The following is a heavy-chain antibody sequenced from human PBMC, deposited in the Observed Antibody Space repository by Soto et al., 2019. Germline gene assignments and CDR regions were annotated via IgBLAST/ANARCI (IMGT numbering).Heavy chain of an antibody. Sequence: GASVKVSCKASGYTFTSYAMHWVRQAPGRRLEWMGWINAGNGNTKYSQKFQGRVTITRDTSASTAYMELSSLRSEDTAVYYCARSYSGYDHFDYWGQGTLVTVSS. CDR2: INAGNGNT. V-gene: IGHV1-3*01. D-gene: IGHD5-12*01. J-gene: IGHJ4*02. CDR1: GYTFTSYA. CDR3: ARSYSGYDHFDY.